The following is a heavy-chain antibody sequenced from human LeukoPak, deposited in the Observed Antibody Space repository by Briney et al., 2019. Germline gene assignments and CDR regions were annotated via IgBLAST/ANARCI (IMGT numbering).Heavy chain of an antibody. CDR3: ARGSEYYDSSGYYYFDY. CDR1: GGTFSSYA. V-gene: IGHV1-69*05. Sequence: SVKVSCKASGGTFSSYAISWVRQAPGQGLEWMGGIIPIFGTANYAQKFQGRVTITTDESTSTAYMELSSLRSEDTAVYYFARGSEYYDSSGYYYFDYWGQGTLVTVSS. D-gene: IGHD3-22*01. CDR2: IIPIFGTA. J-gene: IGHJ4*02.